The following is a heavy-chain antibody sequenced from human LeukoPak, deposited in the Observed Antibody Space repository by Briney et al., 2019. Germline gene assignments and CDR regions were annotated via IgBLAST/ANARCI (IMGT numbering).Heavy chain of an antibody. J-gene: IGHJ4*02. CDR1: GGSISSSSDY. CDR2: IYYSGST. Sequence: SETLSLTCTVSGGSISSSSDYWGWIRQPPGKGLEWIGSIYYSGSTNYNPSLKSRVTISVDTSKNQFSLKLSSVTAADTAVYYCARVGTVTTVTSGFDYWGQGTLVTVSS. V-gene: IGHV4-39*07. D-gene: IGHD4-17*01. CDR3: ARVGTVTTVTSGFDY.